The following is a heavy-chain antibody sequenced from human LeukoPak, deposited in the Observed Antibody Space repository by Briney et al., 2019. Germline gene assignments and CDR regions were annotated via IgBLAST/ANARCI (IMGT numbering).Heavy chain of an antibody. Sequence: ASVKVSCKASGYTFTSYYMHRVRQAPGQGLEWMGIINPSGGSTSYAQKFQGRVTMTRDTSTSTVYMELGSLRSDDTAVYYCARGGDIVLVPAAMDYWGQGTLVTVSS. CDR3: ARGGDIVLVPAAMDY. CDR1: GYTFTSYY. J-gene: IGHJ4*02. D-gene: IGHD2-2*01. CDR2: INPSGGST. V-gene: IGHV1-46*01.